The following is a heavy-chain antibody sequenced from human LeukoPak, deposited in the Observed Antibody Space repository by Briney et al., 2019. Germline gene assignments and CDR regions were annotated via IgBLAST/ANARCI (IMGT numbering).Heavy chain of an antibody. J-gene: IGHJ3*02. CDR2: MNSNSGNT. D-gene: IGHD2-2*01. CDR3: ARGSTSSNDAFDI. CDR1: GYTFTSYD. Sequence: ASVKVSCKASGYTFTSYDINWVRQATGQGLEWMGWMNSNSGNTGYAQKFQGRVTMTRNTSISTAYMELSSLRSEDTAVYYCARGSTSSNDAFDIWGQGTMVTVSS. V-gene: IGHV1-8*01.